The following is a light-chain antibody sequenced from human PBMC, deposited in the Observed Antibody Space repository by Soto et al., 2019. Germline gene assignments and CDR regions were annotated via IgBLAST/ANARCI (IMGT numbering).Light chain of an antibody. CDR2: GAS. J-gene: IGKJ1*01. V-gene: IGKV3-20*01. CDR1: QSVSSSY. Sequence: ESVLTQSPGTLSLSPGEKATLSCRASQSVSSSYLAWYQQKPGQAPRLLIYGASSRATGIPDRFSGSGSGTDFTLTVSRLEPEDFAVYYCQQFGSSSWTLGQGNKVEIK. CDR3: QQFGSSSWT.